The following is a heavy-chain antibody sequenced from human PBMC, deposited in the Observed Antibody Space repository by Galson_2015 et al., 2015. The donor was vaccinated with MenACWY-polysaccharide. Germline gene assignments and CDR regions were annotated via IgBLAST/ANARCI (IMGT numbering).Heavy chain of an antibody. D-gene: IGHD5-12*01. CDR3: ARGSVARPGGYYYYGMDV. J-gene: IGHJ6*02. Sequence: SETLSLTCPVSGGSISSYYWSWIRQPAGKGLEWIGRIYTSGSTNYNPSLKSRVTMSVDTSKNQFSLKLSSVTAADTAVYYCARGSVARPGGYYYYGMDVWGQGTTVTVSS. V-gene: IGHV4-4*07. CDR1: GGSISSYY. CDR2: IYTSGST.